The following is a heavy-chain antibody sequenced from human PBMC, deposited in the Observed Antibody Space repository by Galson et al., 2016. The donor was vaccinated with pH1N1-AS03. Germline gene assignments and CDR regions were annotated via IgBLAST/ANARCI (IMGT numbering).Heavy chain of an antibody. CDR2: IYYTAST. D-gene: IGHD3-10*01. V-gene: IGHV4-39*07. J-gene: IGHJ3*02. CDR3: ARHRGFDKNDAFDM. Sequence: SETLSITCSVSGASISSFSYYWGWIRQPPGQGLEWIGSIYYTASTYYNPSLKSRVTMSVDTSNDQFSLRVSSVTAADTAVYYCARHRGFDKNDAFDMWGQGTMVIVSS. CDR1: GASISSFSYY.